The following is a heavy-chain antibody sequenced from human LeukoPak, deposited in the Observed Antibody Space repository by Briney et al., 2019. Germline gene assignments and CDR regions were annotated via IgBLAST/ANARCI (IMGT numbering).Heavy chain of an antibody. CDR3: ARDQGSYLDY. Sequence: PGGSLRLSCAASGFTFSSHSMNWVRQAPGKGLEWVSSISSSSSYIYYADSVKGRFTISRDNAKNSLYLQTNSLRAEDTAVYYCARDQGSYLDYWGQGTLVTVSS. CDR2: ISSSSSYI. J-gene: IGHJ4*02. V-gene: IGHV3-21*01. CDR1: GFTFSSHS.